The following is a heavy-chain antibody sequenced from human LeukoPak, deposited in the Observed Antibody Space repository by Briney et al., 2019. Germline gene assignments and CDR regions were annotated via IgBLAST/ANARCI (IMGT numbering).Heavy chain of an antibody. D-gene: IGHD5-12*01. CDR2: INSDGSST. CDR3: AVGYDWGDDAFDI. Sequence: GGSLRLSCAASGFTFSSYWMHWVRQAPGKGLGWVSRINSDGSSTIYADSVKGRFTISRDNAKNTLYLQMNSLRAEDTAVYYCAVGYDWGDDAFDIWGQGTMVTVSS. J-gene: IGHJ3*02. V-gene: IGHV3-74*01. CDR1: GFTFSSYW.